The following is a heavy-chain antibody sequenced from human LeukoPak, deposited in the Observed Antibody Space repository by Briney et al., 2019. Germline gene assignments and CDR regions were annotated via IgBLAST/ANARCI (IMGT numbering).Heavy chain of an antibody. CDR3: ARHSGEMYYFDY. CDR2: IYYSGST. Sequence: SETLSLTCTVSGGSISSYYWSWIRQPPGKGLEWIGYIYYSGSTNYNPSLKSRVTISVDTSKNQFSLKLSSVTAADTAVYYCARHSGEMYYFDYWGQGTLVTVFS. V-gene: IGHV4-59*08. D-gene: IGHD7-27*01. J-gene: IGHJ4*02. CDR1: GGSISSYY.